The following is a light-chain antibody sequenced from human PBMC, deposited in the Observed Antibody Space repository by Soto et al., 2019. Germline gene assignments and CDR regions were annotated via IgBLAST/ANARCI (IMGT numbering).Light chain of an antibody. CDR3: QQYDNWPPIT. V-gene: IGKV3-15*01. CDR2: GAS. J-gene: IGKJ1*01. CDR1: QSVRSN. Sequence: VMTQSPAILSVSPGERATLSCRASQSVRSNLAWFQQKPGQSPRLLIYGASTRATGLPARFSGSGSGTEFTLTISSLQAEDFAIYYCQQYDNWPPITFGQGTKVDIK.